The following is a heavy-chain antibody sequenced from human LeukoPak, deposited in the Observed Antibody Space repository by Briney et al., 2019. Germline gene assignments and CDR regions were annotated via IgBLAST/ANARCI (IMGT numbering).Heavy chain of an antibody. J-gene: IGHJ4*02. CDR1: GGSFSGYY. CDR3: ARGPFLNYGDYAFDY. D-gene: IGHD4-17*01. V-gene: IGHV4-34*01. CDR2: INHSGST. Sequence: PSETLSLTCAVYGGSFSGYYWSWIRQPPGKGLEWIGEINHSGSTNYNPSLKSRVTIPVDTSKNQFSLKLSSVTAADTAVYYCARGPFLNYGDYAFDYWGQGTLVTVSS.